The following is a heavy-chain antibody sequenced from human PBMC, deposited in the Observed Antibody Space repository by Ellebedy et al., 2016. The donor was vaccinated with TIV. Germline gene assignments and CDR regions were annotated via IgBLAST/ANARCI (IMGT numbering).Heavy chain of an antibody. Sequence: AASVKVSCKASGYTFTGYYMQWVRQDPGQGLEWMGWINPNSGNTNYAQKFQGRVTMTRDTSISTAYMVLRGLKSDDTAVYYCARDYCSSSNCGLDVWGQGTTVSVSS. CDR3: ARDYCSSSNCGLDV. V-gene: IGHV1-2*02. CDR1: GYTFTGYY. D-gene: IGHD2-2*01. CDR2: INPNSGNT. J-gene: IGHJ6*02.